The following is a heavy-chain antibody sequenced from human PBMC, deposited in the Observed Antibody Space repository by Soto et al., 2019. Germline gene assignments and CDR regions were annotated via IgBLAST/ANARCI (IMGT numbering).Heavy chain of an antibody. Sequence: VELVESGGGLVQPGGSLRLSCAASGFALSSYWMSWIRQAPGKGLEWVSYISSSGSIIYYADSVKGRFTISRDNAKNSLYLQMNSLRAEDTAVYYCALAGYDSNYYAVTPLSAGHFWGQGTLVTVSS. D-gene: IGHD4-4*01. CDR3: ALAGYDSNYYAVTPLSAGHF. J-gene: IGHJ4*02. CDR2: ISSSGSII. CDR1: GFALSSYW. V-gene: IGHV3-11*01.